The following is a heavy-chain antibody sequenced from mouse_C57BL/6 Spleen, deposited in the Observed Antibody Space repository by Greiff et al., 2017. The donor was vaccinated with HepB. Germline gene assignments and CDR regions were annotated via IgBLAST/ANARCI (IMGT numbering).Heavy chain of an antibody. CDR2: IYPGDGDT. CDR1: GYAFSSYW. Sequence: QVQLQQSGAELVKPGASVKISCKASGYAFSSYWMNWVKQRPGKGLEWIGQIYPGDGDTNYNGKFKGKATLTADKSSSTAYMQLSSLTSEDSAVYFCARKGYGNYDGVAYWGQGTLVTVSA. D-gene: IGHD2-1*01. V-gene: IGHV1-80*01. CDR3: ARKGYGNYDGVAY. J-gene: IGHJ3*01.